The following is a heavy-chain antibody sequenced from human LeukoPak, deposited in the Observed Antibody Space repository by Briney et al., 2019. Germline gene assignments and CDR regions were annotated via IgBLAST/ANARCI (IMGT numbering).Heavy chain of an antibody. CDR3: ARDQYYYGSGNTLDI. J-gene: IGHJ3*02. CDR1: GYTFTSYG. V-gene: IGHV1-18*01. CDR2: ISAYNGNT. Sequence: GASVKVSCMASGYTFTSYGISWVRQAPGQGLEWMGWISAYNGNTNYAQKLQGRVTMTTDTSTSTAYMELRSLRSDDTAVYYCARDQYYYGSGNTLDIWGQGTMVTVSS. D-gene: IGHD3-10*01.